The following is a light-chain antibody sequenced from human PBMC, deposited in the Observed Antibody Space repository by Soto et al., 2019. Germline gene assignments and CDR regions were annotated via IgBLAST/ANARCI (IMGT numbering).Light chain of an antibody. CDR3: QQYFNWPLTWT. CDR2: GAS. CDR1: QSIRTN. Sequence: EIELTQSPATLSVSAGGTVTLSCRASQSIRTNVAWYQQIPGQAPRLLVYGASTRATGVPARFSGSGSGIEFTLTSSSLQSEESAFYYCQQYFNWPLTWTFGPGTKVQIK. J-gene: IGKJ1*01. V-gene: IGKV3-15*01.